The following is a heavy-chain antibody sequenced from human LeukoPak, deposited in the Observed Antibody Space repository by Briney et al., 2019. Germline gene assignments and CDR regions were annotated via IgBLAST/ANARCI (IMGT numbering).Heavy chain of an antibody. CDR3: ARGGEYSSSSGYYYYYYYMDV. J-gene: IGHJ6*03. Sequence: SETLSLTCAVYGGSFSGYYWSWIRQPPGKGLEWIGEINHSGSTNYNPSIKSRVTISVDTSKNQFSLKLSSVTAADTAVYYCARGGEYSSSSGYYYYYYYMDVWGKGTTVTVSS. D-gene: IGHD6-6*01. CDR2: INHSGST. CDR1: GGSFSGYY. V-gene: IGHV4-34*01.